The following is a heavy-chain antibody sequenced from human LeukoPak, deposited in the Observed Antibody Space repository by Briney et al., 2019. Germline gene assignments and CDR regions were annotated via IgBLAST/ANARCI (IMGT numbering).Heavy chain of an antibody. CDR2: ISSSGSTI. J-gene: IGHJ4*02. V-gene: IGHV3-48*03. CDR1: GFTFSSYE. Sequence: GGSLRLSCAASGFTFSSYEMNWVRQAPGKGLEWVSYISSSGSTIYYADSVKGRFTISRDNAKNSLYLQMNSLRAEDTAVYYCARDGHYYDSSGYYYPFDYWGQGTLVTVSS. CDR3: ARDGHYYDSSGYYYPFDY. D-gene: IGHD3-22*01.